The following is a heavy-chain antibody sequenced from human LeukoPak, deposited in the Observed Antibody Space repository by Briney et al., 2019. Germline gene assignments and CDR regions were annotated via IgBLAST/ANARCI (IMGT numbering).Heavy chain of an antibody. CDR3: ARAASIAAALDY. D-gene: IGHD6-13*01. J-gene: IGHJ4*02. CDR1: GGTFSSYA. Sequence: SVKVSCKASGGTFSSYAISWVRQAPGQGLEWMGGIIPIFGTANYAQKFQGRVTITADKSTSTAYMELSSLRSEDTAVYYCARAASIAAALDYWGQGTLVTVSS. CDR2: IIPIFGTA. V-gene: IGHV1-69*06.